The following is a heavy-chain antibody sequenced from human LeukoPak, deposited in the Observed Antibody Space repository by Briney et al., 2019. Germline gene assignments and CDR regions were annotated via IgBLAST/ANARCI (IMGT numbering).Heavy chain of an antibody. D-gene: IGHD1-7*01. CDR1: GGSISSYY. V-gene: IGHV4-4*07. CDR2: IYTSGST. J-gene: IGHJ4*02. Sequence: SETLSLTCTVSGGSISSYYWSWIRQPAGKGLEWIGRIYTSGSTNYNPSLKSRVTMSVDTSKNQFSLKLSSVTAADTAVYYCARDLSAGTQRGGYFDYWGQGTLVTVSS. CDR3: ARDLSAGTQRGGYFDY.